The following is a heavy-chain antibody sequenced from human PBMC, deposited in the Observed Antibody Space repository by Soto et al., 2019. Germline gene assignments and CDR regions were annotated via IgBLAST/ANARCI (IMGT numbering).Heavy chain of an antibody. D-gene: IGHD3-10*01. CDR2: ISAYNGNT. CDR3: AILDMVRGVHSYFDY. V-gene: IGHV1-18*01. CDR1: GYTFTSYG. J-gene: IGHJ4*02. Sequence: QVQLVQSGAEVKKPGASVKVSCKASGYTFTSYGISWVRQAPGQGLEWMGWISAYNGNTNYAQKLQGRVTMTTDTSTSTAYMELRSLRSDDTAVYYCAILDMVRGVHSYFDYWGQGTLVTVSS.